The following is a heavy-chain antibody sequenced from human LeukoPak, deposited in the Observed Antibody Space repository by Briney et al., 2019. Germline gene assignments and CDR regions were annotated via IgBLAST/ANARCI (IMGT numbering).Heavy chain of an antibody. D-gene: IGHD3-22*01. CDR2: IYTSGGT. Sequence: GGSLRLSCAASGFTVSSNYTSWVRQAPGKGLEWVSVIYTSGGTYYADSVRGRFTISRDNSRNALYLQMNSLRVEDTAVYYCARGPSGYYDTGGYSEYWGQGTLVTVSS. J-gene: IGHJ4*02. CDR1: GFTVSSNY. V-gene: IGHV3-53*01. CDR3: ARGPSGYYDTGGYSEY.